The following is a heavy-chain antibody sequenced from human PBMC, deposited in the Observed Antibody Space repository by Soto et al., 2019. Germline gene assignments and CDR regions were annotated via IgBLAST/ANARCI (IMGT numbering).Heavy chain of an antibody. CDR3: ARDEANYDILTGGRDAFDI. J-gene: IGHJ3*02. V-gene: IGHV1-18*01. D-gene: IGHD3-9*01. CDR2: ISAYNGNT. Sequence: ASVKVSCKASGYTFTSYGISWVRQAPGQGLEWMGWISAYNGNTNYAQKLQGRVTMTTDTSTSTAYMELRSLRSDDTAVYYCARDEANYDILTGGRDAFDIWGQGTIVTVSS. CDR1: GYTFTSYG.